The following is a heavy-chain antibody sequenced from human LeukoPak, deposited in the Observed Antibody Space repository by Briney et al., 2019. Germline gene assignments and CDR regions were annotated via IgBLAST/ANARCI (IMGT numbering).Heavy chain of an antibody. CDR3: AKESPLSGDDYFDY. V-gene: IGHV3-30*18. D-gene: IGHD7-27*01. CDR2: ISYDGSNK. CDR1: GFTFSSYG. J-gene: IGHJ4*02. Sequence: PGGSLRLSCAASGFTFSSYGMHWVRQAPGKGLEWVAVISYDGSNKYYADSVKGRFTISRDNSKNTLYLQMNSLRAEDTAVYYCAKESPLSGDDYFDYWGQGTLVTVSS.